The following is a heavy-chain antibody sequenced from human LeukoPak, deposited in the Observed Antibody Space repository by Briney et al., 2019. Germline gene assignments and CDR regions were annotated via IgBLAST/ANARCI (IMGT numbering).Heavy chain of an antibody. D-gene: IGHD6-19*01. CDR2: IYPGDSDT. Sequence: GESLKISCKGSGYSFTSYWIGWVRQMPGKGLEWMGIIYPGDSDTRYSPSFQGQITISADKSISTAYLQWSSLKASDTAMYYCARQLYSSGWYGDNAFDIWGQGTMVTVSS. CDR1: GYSFTSYW. V-gene: IGHV5-51*01. CDR3: ARQLYSSGWYGDNAFDI. J-gene: IGHJ3*02.